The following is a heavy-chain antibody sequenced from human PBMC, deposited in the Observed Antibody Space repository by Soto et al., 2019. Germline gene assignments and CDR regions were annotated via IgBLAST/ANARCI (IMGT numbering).Heavy chain of an antibody. Sequence: QVQLVQSGAEVKKPGSSVKVSCKASGGTFSSYTISWVRQAPGQGLEWMGRIIPILSIANYAQKFQRRVTITADKTTSTAYMERSSLRSEDTAVYYCARSLFGCGGDCPRRGFQHWGQGTLVTVSS. CDR3: ARSLFGCGGDCPRRGFQH. CDR2: IIPILSIA. CDR1: GGTFSSYT. J-gene: IGHJ1*01. D-gene: IGHD2-21*01. V-gene: IGHV1-69*02.